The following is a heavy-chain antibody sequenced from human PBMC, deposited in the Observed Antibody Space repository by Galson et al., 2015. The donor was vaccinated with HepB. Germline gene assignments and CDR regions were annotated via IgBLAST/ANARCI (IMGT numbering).Heavy chain of an antibody. CDR2: VWCDATYK. CDR1: GFTFSSYW. Sequence: SLRLSCAASGFTFSSYWMNWVRQAPGKGLEWVAFVWCDATYKYYADSVKGRFTISRDNSKNTLYLQMNSLRAEDTAVYYCARVALAGGFDYWGRGTLVTVSS. CDR3: ARVALAGGFDY. D-gene: IGHD6-13*01. V-gene: IGHV3-33*08. J-gene: IGHJ4*02.